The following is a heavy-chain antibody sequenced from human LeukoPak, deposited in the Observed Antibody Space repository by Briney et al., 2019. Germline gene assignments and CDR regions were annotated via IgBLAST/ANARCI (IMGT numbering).Heavy chain of an antibody. V-gene: IGHV1-8*01. CDR1: GYTFTSYD. J-gene: IGHJ4*02. Sequence: VASVKVSCKASGYTFTSYDINWVRQATGQGLEWMGWMNPNSGNTGYAQKFQGRVTMTRDTSTSTVYMELSSLRSEDTAVYYCARESITGDAGHDYWGQGTLVTVS. D-gene: IGHD1-20*01. CDR3: ARESITGDAGHDY. CDR2: MNPNSGNT.